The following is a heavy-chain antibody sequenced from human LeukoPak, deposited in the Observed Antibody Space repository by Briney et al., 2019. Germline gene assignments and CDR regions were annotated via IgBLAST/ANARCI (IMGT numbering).Heavy chain of an antibody. D-gene: IGHD5-24*01. CDR3: AKDLQSDGYNFDY. V-gene: IGHV3-9*01. Sequence: GRSLRLPCAASGFTFDDYAMHWVRQAPGKGLEWVSGISWNSGSIGYADSVKGRFTISRDNAKNSLYLQMNSLRAEDTALYYCAKDLQSDGYNFDYWGQGTLVTVSS. CDR1: GFTFDDYA. CDR2: ISWNSGSI. J-gene: IGHJ4*02.